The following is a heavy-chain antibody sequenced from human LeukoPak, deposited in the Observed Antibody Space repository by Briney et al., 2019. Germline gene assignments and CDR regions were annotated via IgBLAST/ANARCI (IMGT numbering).Heavy chain of an antibody. V-gene: IGHV4-34*01. D-gene: IGHD3-3*01. J-gene: IGHJ5*02. Sequence: SETLSLTCAVYGGSFSGYYWSWIRQPPGKGLEWIGEINHSGSTNYNPSLKSQVTISVDTSKNQFSLKLSSVTAADTAVYYCARDNKKTYYDFWSGLNWFDPWGQGTLVTVSS. CDR3: ARDNKKTYYDFWSGLNWFDP. CDR2: INHSGST. CDR1: GGSFSGYY.